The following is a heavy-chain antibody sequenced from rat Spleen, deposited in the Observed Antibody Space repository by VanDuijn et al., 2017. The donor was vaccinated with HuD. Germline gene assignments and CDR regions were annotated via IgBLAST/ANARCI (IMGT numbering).Heavy chain of an antibody. J-gene: IGHJ2*01. CDR3: TRDRAYYFDY. CDR2: IWYNGDT. V-gene: IGHV2-63*01. CDR1: GFSLTSYN. Sequence: QVQLKESGPGLVQPSQTLSLSCTVSGFSLTSYNIHWFRQPPGKGLEWMGRIWYNGDTSYNSALKSRLTFSRDTSKNQVFLKMNSLQTDDTGTYYCTRDRAYYFDYWGQGVMVTVSS.